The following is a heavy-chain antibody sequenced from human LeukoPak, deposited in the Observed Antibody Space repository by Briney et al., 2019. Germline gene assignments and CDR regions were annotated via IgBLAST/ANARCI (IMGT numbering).Heavy chain of an antibody. CDR2: INPNSGGT. V-gene: IGHV1-2*02. Sequence: ASVTVSCKASGYTFTSYDINWVRQATGQGLEWMGWINPNSGGTNYAQKFQGRVTMTRDTSISTAYMELSKLRSDDTAVYYCARDPFGAIAAGKDYWGQGTLVTVSS. J-gene: IGHJ4*02. CDR3: ARDPFGAIAAGKDY. CDR1: GYTFTSYD. D-gene: IGHD6-13*01.